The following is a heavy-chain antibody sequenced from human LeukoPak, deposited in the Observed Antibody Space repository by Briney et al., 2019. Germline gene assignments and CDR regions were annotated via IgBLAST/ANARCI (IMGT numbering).Heavy chain of an antibody. V-gene: IGHV1-2*02. CDR1: GYTFTGYF. Sequence: EASVKVSCKASGYTFTGYFIHWVRQAPGQGLEWMGWINPNSGDTNYAQKFQGRVTMTRDMSTSTVYMELSSLRSEDTAVYYCARDRWYYYGSGREAPLYYYYYMDVWGKGTTVSVSS. CDR2: INPNSGDT. CDR3: ARDRWYYYGSGREAPLYYYYYMDV. J-gene: IGHJ6*03. D-gene: IGHD3-10*01.